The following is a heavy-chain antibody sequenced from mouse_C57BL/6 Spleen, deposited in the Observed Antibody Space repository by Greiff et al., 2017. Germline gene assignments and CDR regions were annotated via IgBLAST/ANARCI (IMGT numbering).Heavy chain of an antibody. CDR1: GFSLSTSNMG. J-gene: IGHJ4*01. Sequence: QVTLKESGPGILQPSQTLSLTCSFSGFSLSTSNMGIGWIRQPSGKGLEWLAHIWWNDDKYSNPSLKSRLTISKNTSNNQEVRKITSVDTAETATYYCAQMSNETAMDYWGQGTSVTISS. V-gene: IGHV8-5*01. CDR3: AQMSNETAMDY. CDR2: IWWNDDK. D-gene: IGHD2-5*01.